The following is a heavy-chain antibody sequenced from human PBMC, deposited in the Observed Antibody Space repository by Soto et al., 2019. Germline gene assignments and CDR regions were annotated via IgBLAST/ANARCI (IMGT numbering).Heavy chain of an antibody. CDR3: AKPTITMVRGVISYGMDV. CDR1: GYTFTGYY. Sequence: ASVKVSRKXSGYTFTGYYMHWVRQAPGQGLEWMGWINPNSGGTNYAQKFQGRVTMTRDTSISTAYMELSRLRSDDTAVYYCAKPTITMVRGVISYGMDVWGQGTTVTVSS. V-gene: IGHV1-2*02. J-gene: IGHJ6*02. D-gene: IGHD3-10*01. CDR2: INPNSGGT.